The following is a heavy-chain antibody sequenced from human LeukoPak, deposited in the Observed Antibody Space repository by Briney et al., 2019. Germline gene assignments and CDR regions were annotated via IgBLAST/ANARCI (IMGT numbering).Heavy chain of an antibody. V-gene: IGHV4-39*01. CDR1: AGSISSSSYY. D-gene: IGHD6-13*01. Sequence: SETLSLTCTVSAGSISSSSYYWGWIRQPPGKGLGWIGSIYYSGSTYYNPSLKSRVTISVDTSKNQFSLKLSSVTAADTAVYYCARIRGSSWYPRGGWFDPWGQGTLVTVSS. J-gene: IGHJ5*02. CDR2: IYYSGST. CDR3: ARIRGSSWYPRGGWFDP.